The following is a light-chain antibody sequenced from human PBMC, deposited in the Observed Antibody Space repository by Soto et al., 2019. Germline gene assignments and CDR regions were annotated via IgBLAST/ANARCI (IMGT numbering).Light chain of an antibody. CDR2: DVS. V-gene: IGKV3-15*01. J-gene: IGKJ5*01. CDR1: QGVTTN. CDR3: QQYNNWPFS. Sequence: TQARGTLYLSPGDRATLSCRAGQGVTTNFAWYQQKSGQSPRLLIYDVSTRATGVLARFSGTGSETDFTLTISGLQSEDYAVYFCQQYNNWPFSFGQGTRLEIK.